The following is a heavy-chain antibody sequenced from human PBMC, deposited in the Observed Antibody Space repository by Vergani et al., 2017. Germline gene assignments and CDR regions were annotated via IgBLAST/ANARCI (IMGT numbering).Heavy chain of an antibody. CDR3: ARTFRVVVSYFDY. CDR1: GFTFSSYA. CDR2: ISYDGSNK. D-gene: IGHD3-22*01. Sequence: QVRLVESGGGVVQPGRSLRLSCAASGFTFSSYAMHWVRQAPGKGLEWVAVISYDGSNKYYADSVKGRFTISRDNSKNTLYLQMNSLRAEDTAVYYCARTFRVVVSYFDYWGQGTLVTVSS. V-gene: IGHV3-30-3*01. J-gene: IGHJ4*02.